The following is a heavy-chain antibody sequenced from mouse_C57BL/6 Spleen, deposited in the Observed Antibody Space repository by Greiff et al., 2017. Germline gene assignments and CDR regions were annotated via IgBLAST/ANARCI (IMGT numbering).Heavy chain of an antibody. CDR1: GYTFTSYW. J-gene: IGHJ2*01. D-gene: IGHD2-4*01. CDR2: IHPNSGST. V-gene: IGHV1-64*01. CDR3: EIYYDSYVDY. Sequence: VQLQQPGAELVKPGASVKLSCKASGYTFTSYWMPWVKQRPGQGLEWIGMIHPNSGSTNYNEKFKSKATLTVDKSSSTAYMQLSSLTSEDSAVYYCEIYYDSYVDYWGQGTTLTVSS.